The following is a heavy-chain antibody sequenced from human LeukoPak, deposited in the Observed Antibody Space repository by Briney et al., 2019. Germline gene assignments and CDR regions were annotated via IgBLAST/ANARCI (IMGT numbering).Heavy chain of an antibody. J-gene: IGHJ5*02. CDR2: IWHYESNK. D-gene: IGHD3-10*01. V-gene: IGHV3-33*06. CDR1: GCTLSRYV. Sequence: GRALRLSCVASGCTLSRYVLHGVRPAPSKGVEGVGVIWHYESNKYYAAAVKGRFTTSRDNSKNTPYLQINSLRAEDTAVYYCAKDIVLQWFGEFEFDTWGQGTLVTVSS. CDR3: AKDIVLQWFGEFEFDT.